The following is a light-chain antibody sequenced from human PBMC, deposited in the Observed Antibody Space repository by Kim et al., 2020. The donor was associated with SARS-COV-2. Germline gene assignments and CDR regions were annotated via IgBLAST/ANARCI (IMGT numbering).Light chain of an antibody. CDR3: QQSDTIPYT. J-gene: IGKJ2*01. CDR2: AAS. CDR1: QSIAIY. Sequence: DIQMTQSPLSLSASVGDRVTITCRASQSIAIYLNWYQQKPGRAPKLLIFAASSLQSGVPSRFSGSISGTDFTLTISSLQPEDFATYYCQQSDTIPYTFGQGTKLEI. V-gene: IGKV1-39*01.